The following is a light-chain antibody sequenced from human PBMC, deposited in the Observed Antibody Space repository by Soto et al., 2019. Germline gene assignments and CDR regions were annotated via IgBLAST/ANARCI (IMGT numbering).Light chain of an antibody. CDR2: DNI. J-gene: IGLJ2*01. Sequence: QSVLTQPPSVSAAPGQTVTISCSGSSSNIGKNSVCWYQQFPGTAPTLLIYDNIKRPLGIPDRFSGSKSDASATLGITGLQTGDEADYYCGTWDSDLSAVVFGGGTKLTVL. CDR3: GTWDSDLSAVV. CDR1: SSNIGKNS. V-gene: IGLV1-51*01.